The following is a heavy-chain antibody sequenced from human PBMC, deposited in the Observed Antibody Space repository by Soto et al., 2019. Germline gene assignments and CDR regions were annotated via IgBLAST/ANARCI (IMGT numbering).Heavy chain of an antibody. CDR1: GDSISSGDYY. D-gene: IGHD6-19*01. V-gene: IGHV4-30-4*01. CDR2: IYYSGST. J-gene: IGHJ5*02. CDR3: ARGIAVERIYNWFDP. Sequence: PSETLSLTCTVSGDSISSGDYYWSWVRQPPGKGLEWIGYIYYSGSTYYNPSLKSRVTISVDTSKNQFSLKLSSVTAADTAVYYCARGIAVERIYNWFDPWGQGTLVTVSS.